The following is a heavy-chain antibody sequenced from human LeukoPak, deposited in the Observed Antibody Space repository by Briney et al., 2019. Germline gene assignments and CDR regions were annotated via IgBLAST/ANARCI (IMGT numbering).Heavy chain of an antibody. V-gene: IGHV1-2*03. CDR3: ARDGSGSYYNDYLFDY. Sequence: LGASVKVSCKASGYTFSGYYMHWVRQAPRQGLERMGWINPNSGGTNYAQKFQGRVTMTRDTSISTAYMELSRLRSDDTAVYYCARDGSGSYYNDYLFDYWGQGTLVTVSS. CDR1: GYTFSGYY. CDR2: INPNSGGT. J-gene: IGHJ4*02. D-gene: IGHD3-10*01.